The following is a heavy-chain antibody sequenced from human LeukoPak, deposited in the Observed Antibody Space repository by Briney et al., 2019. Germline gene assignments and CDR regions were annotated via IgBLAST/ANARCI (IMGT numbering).Heavy chain of an antibody. D-gene: IGHD3-3*01. Sequence: GGSLRLSCAASGFTFSTYAMSWVRQTPGKGLEWVSVISGSGGSTYYADSVKGRFTISRDNSKNTLYLQMNSLRAEDTAAYYCAKGASYFDFWSGSPNYFDYWGQGTLVTVSS. V-gene: IGHV3-23*01. J-gene: IGHJ4*02. CDR1: GFTFSTYA. CDR2: ISGSGGST. CDR3: AKGASYFDFWSGSPNYFDY.